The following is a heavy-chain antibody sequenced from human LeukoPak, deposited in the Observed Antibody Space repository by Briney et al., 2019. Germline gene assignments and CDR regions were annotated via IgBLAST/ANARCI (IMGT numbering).Heavy chain of an antibody. D-gene: IGHD3-16*01. Sequence: SETLSLTCTVSGGSISTYYGTWIRQPPGKGPEGIGYIYYGGSTNYNPSLKSRVTMSVDASKNQFSLKLNSVTAADTAVYYCARDRLGLPVDYWGRGTLVTVSS. CDR1: GGSISTYY. CDR2: IYYGGST. J-gene: IGHJ4*02. V-gene: IGHV4-59*01. CDR3: ARDRLGLPVDY.